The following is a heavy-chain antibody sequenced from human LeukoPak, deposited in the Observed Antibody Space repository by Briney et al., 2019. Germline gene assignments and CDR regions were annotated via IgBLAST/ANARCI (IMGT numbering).Heavy chain of an antibody. CDR2: ISSSSSYI. Sequence: PGGSLRLSCAAPGFTFSSYSMNWVRQAPGKGLEWVSSISSSSSYIYYADSVKGRFTISRDNAKNSLYLRMNSLRAEDTAVYYCARAVVPAATPSWFDPWGQGTLVTVSS. V-gene: IGHV3-21*01. J-gene: IGHJ5*02. CDR3: ARAVVPAATPSWFDP. CDR1: GFTFSSYS. D-gene: IGHD2-2*01.